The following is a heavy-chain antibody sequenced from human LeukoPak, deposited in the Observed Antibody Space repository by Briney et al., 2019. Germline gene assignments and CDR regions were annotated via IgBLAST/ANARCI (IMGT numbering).Heavy chain of an antibody. V-gene: IGHV3-74*01. J-gene: IGHJ3*02. Sequence: GGSLRLSCAASGFTFSSYWMHWVRQAPGKGLVWVSRINTDGSSTSYADSVKGRFTISRDNAKNTLYLQMNSLRAEDTAVYYCAREYRRTGAFDIWGQGTMVTVSS. CDR3: AREYRRTGAFDI. CDR1: GFTFSSYW. CDR2: INTDGSST. D-gene: IGHD1-1*01.